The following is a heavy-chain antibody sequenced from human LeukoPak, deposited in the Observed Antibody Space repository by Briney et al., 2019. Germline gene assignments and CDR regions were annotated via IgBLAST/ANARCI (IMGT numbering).Heavy chain of an antibody. J-gene: IGHJ5*02. V-gene: IGHV1-18*04. CDR1: GYTFSGFY. CDR2: ISAYNGNT. CDR3: ARGLEWLTRRHTWFDP. D-gene: IGHD3-3*01. Sequence: GASVKVSCKASGYTFSGFYIHWVRQAPGQGLEWMGWISAYNGNTNYAQKLQGRVTMTTDTSTSTAYMELRSLRSDDTAVYYCARGLEWLTRRHTWFDPWGQGTLATVSS.